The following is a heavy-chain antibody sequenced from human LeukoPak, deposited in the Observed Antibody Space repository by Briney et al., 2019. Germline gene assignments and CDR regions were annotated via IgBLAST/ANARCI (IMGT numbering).Heavy chain of an antibody. D-gene: IGHD3-10*01. CDR1: GFTFSSYA. CDR3: AKDLDYCYGSGSYAEYDAFDI. J-gene: IGHJ3*02. CDR2: ISGSGGST. Sequence: GGSLRLSCAASGFTFSSYAMSWVRQAPGKGLEWASAISGSGGSTYYADSVKGRFTISRDNSKNTLYLQMNSLRAEDTAVYYCAKDLDYCYGSGSYAEYDAFDIWGQGTMVTVSS. V-gene: IGHV3-23*01.